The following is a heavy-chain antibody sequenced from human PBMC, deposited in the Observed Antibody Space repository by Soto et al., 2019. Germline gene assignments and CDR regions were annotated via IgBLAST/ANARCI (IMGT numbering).Heavy chain of an antibody. CDR3: AKDRHYPRDYFHY. CDR2: VSANGQGI. CDR1: GFTFSSSA. Sequence: LRLSCAASGFTFSSSAIIWVRQAPGKGLEWVSAVSANGQGIYYADSVRGRFTISRDNSKNTVFLHMDSLSAEDTAVYYCAKDRHYPRDYFHYWGQGTLVTVSS. D-gene: IGHD3-10*01. J-gene: IGHJ4*02. V-gene: IGHV3-23*01.